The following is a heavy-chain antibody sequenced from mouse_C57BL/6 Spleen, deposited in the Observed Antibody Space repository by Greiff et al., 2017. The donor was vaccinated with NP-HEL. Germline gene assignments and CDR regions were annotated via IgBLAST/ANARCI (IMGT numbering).Heavy chain of an antibody. CDR2: INPNNGGT. CDR1: GYTFTDYN. V-gene: IGHV1-18*01. Sequence: VQLQQSGPELVKPGASVKIPCKASGYTFTDYNMDWVKQSHGKSLEWIGDINPNNGGTIYNQKFKGKATLTVDKSSSTAYMELRSLTSEDTAVYYCAIHYYGSRAWFAYWGQGTLVTVSA. J-gene: IGHJ3*01. D-gene: IGHD1-1*01. CDR3: AIHYYGSRAWFAY.